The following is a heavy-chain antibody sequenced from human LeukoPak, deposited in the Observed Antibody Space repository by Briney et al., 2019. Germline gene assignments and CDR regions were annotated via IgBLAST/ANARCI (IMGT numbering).Heavy chain of an antibody. CDR2: INHSGST. D-gene: IGHD2-2*01. CDR3: ARAGGVPASFDY. J-gene: IGHJ4*02. Sequence: PSETLSLTCAVHGGSFSGYYWSWIRQPPGKGLEWIGEINHSGSTYYNPSLKSRVTISVDTSKNQFSLKVNSLTAADTAVYYCARAGGVPASFDYWGQGTLVTVSS. CDR1: GGSFSGYY. V-gene: IGHV4-34*01.